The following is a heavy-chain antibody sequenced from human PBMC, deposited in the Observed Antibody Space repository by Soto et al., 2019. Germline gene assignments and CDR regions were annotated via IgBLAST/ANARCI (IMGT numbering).Heavy chain of an antibody. J-gene: IGHJ6*03. CDR3: ARHSSEEYCSGGSCYTHFYYFLDV. CDR2: IYPGDSSI. D-gene: IGHD2-15*01. Sequence: GESLKISCKGSGYSFTSYWIGWVRQMPGKGLEWMGIIYPGDSSIRFNPSFQGQVTMSADKAISTAYLQWGSLKASDTAMYYCARHSSEEYCSGGSCYTHFYYFLDVWGKGTTVTVSS. V-gene: IGHV5-51*01. CDR1: GYSFTSYW.